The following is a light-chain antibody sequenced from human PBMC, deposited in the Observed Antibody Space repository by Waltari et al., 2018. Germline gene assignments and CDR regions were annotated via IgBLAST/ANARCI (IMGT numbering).Light chain of an antibody. CDR1: QTISNY. CDR2: DAS. J-gene: IGKJ2*01. CDR3: QQYGSSPT. V-gene: IGKV3-20*01. Sequence: EIVLTQSPGTLSFSPGESATLSCRASQTISNYLAWYQQKPGQAPRLLIYDASSRAIGIPDRFSGSGSGTDFTLTISRLEPEDFAMYYWQQYGSSPTFGQGTKLEIK.